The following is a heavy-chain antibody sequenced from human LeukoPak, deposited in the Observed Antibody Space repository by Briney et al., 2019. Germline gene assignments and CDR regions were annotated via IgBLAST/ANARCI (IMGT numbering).Heavy chain of an antibody. CDR3: AAVVVSGTPYFDY. CDR1: GFTFSSSA. CDR2: MYYTGST. D-gene: IGHD2-21*02. Sequence: PGGSLRLSCAASGFTFSSSAMSWVRQAPGKGLEWIGYMYYTGSTKYNPSLKSRVSISVDTSKNQFSLTLTSVTAADTAVYYCAAVVVSGTPYFDYWGQGTLVTVSS. J-gene: IGHJ4*02. V-gene: IGHV4-59*03.